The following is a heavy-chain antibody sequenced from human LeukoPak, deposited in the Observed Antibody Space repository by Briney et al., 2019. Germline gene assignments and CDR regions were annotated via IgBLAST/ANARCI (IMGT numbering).Heavy chain of an antibody. CDR3: ARDLSSAPRNYDFWSPYYYYYYMDV. CDR2: IYDSEST. D-gene: IGHD3-3*01. Sequence: SETLSLTCTVSGGSISSHYWSWVRQPPGKGLEWIGNIYDSESTYYKSSLKSRVTISVDTSKNQFSLKLSSVTAADTAVYYCARDLSSAPRNYDFWSPYYYYYYMDVWGKGTTVTVSS. CDR1: GGSISSHY. J-gene: IGHJ6*03. V-gene: IGHV4-59*11.